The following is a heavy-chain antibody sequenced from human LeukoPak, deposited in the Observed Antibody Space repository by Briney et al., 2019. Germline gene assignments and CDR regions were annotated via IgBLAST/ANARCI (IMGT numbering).Heavy chain of an antibody. D-gene: IGHD6-13*01. CDR2: IYPGDSDT. CDR1: GCSFTSYW. CDR3: ARQPVAADYYFDY. J-gene: IGHJ4*02. Sequence: GASLKISCKGSGCSFTSYWIGCVRQMPGKGLEWMGIIYPGDSDTRYSPSFQGQVTISADKSISTSYLQWSSLKASDTAMYYCARQPVAADYYFDYWGQGTLVTVSS. V-gene: IGHV5-51*01.